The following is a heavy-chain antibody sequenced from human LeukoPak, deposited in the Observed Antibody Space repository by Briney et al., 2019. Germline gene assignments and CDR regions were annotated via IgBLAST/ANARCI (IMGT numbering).Heavy chain of an antibody. CDR2: IYYSGST. D-gene: IGHD1-26*01. Sequence: SETLSLTCTVSGGSISSGDYYWSWIRQPPGKGLEWIGYIYYSGSTYCNPSLKSRVTISVDTSRNQFSLKLSSVTAADTAVYYCARVSLGGSYYSPGYYFDYWGQGTLVTVSS. CDR3: ARVSLGGSYYSPGYYFDY. CDR1: GGSISSGDYY. V-gene: IGHV4-30-4*01. J-gene: IGHJ4*02.